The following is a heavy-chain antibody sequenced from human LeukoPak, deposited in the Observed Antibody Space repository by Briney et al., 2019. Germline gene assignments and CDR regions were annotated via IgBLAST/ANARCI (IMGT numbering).Heavy chain of an antibody. D-gene: IGHD2-8*01. J-gene: IGHJ3*01. V-gene: IGHV4-39*01. CDR3: ARLGPNGVPPTDAFDV. CDR2: VYHSGDT. Sequence: SSETLSLTCNVSGASIIISDHYWGWIRQPPGKGLEWIGSVYHSGDTYHNPSLKSRLTMSVDTSNNQFSLMLNSMTAADTAVYYCARLGPNGVPPTDAFDVWAQGTMVTVSS. CDR1: GASIIISDHY.